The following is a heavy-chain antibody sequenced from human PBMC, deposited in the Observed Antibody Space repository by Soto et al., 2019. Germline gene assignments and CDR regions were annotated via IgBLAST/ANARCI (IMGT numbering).Heavy chain of an antibody. J-gene: IGHJ4*02. CDR2: INWNGIST. Sequence: PGGSLRLSCAVSGFTFADFAMSWVRQAPGKGLEWVSGINWNGISTSYTDSVKGRFTISRDDAKNSLYLQMNNLRAEDTALYYCLSGGDSRQWGRGTLVTVSS. V-gene: IGHV3-20*04. CDR1: GFTFADFA. CDR3: LSGGDSRQ. D-gene: IGHD2-21*02.